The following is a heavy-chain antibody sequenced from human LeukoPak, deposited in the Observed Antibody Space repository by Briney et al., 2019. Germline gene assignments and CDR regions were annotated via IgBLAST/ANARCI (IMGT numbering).Heavy chain of an antibody. CDR1: GFTFSSYS. V-gene: IGHV3-21*04. CDR2: ISSSSSYI. D-gene: IGHD3-22*01. CDR3: ARGPPYYYDSSGYLYFDY. J-gene: IGHJ4*02. Sequence: GGSLRLSCAASGFTFSSYSMNWVRQAPGKGLEWVSSISSSSSYIYYADSVNGRFTISRDNSKNTLYLQMNSLRAEDTAVYYCARGPPYYYDSSGYLYFDYWGQGTLVTVSS.